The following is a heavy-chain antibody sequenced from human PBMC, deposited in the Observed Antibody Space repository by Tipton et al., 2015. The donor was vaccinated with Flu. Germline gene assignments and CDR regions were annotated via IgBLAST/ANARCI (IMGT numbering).Heavy chain of an antibody. V-gene: IGHV4-38-2*01. J-gene: IGHJ4*02. CDR2: IYRSGST. CDR1: GYSINSGYY. CDR3: ARHTGDSVRGVIDY. Sequence: TLSLTCSVSGYSINSGYYWGWVRRPPGKGLEWIGTIYRSGSTYYNPSLKSRLTISVYTSQNQFSQRLSSVTAADTAVYYCARHTGDSVRGVIDYWDQGTQVTVSS. D-gene: IGHD3-10*02.